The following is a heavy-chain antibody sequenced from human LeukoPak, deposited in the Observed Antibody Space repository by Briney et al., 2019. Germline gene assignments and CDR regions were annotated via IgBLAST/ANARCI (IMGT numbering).Heavy chain of an antibody. CDR1: GFTFSSYW. CDR2: IKQDGGEK. V-gene: IGHV3-7*01. D-gene: IGHD3-10*01. J-gene: IGHJ4*02. CDR3: ASLWGSGSYYTFDY. Sequence: QSGGSLRLSCAASGFTFSSYWMSWVRQAPGKGLEWVANIKQDGGEKYYVDSLKGRFTISRDNAKNSLFLQINSLRVDETAVYYCASLWGSGSYYTFDYWGQGTLVTVSS.